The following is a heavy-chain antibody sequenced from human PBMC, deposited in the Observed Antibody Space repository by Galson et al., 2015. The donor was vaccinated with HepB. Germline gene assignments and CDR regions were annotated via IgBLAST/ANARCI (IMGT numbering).Heavy chain of an antibody. V-gene: IGHV3-33*08. CDR1: GFTFSGYG. Sequence: SLRLSCAASGFTFSGYGMHWVRQAPGKGLEWVAVIWYDGSNKYYADSVKGRFTISRDNSKNTLYLQMNSLRAEDTAVYYCARDPEVPAAIQVVDYYYYGMDVWGQGTTVTVSS. CDR2: IWYDGSNK. J-gene: IGHJ6*02. CDR3: ARDPEVPAAIQVVDYYYYGMDV. D-gene: IGHD2-2*02.